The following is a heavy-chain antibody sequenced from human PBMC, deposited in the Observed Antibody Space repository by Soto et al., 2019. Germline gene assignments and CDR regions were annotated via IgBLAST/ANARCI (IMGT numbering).Heavy chain of an antibody. D-gene: IGHD1-7*01. CDR2: ISYDGSNK. V-gene: IGHV3-30-3*01. J-gene: IGHJ4*02. CDR1: GFTFSSYA. Sequence: SLRRSCAASGFTFSSYAMHWVRQAPGKGLEWVAVISYDGSNKYYADSVKGRFTISRDNSKNTLYLQMNSLRAEDTAVYYCARGSVVGTRDFDYWGQGTLVTVSS. CDR3: ARGSVVGTRDFDY.